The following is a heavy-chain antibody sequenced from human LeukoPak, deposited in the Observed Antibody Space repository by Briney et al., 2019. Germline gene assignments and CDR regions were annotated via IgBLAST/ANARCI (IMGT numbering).Heavy chain of an antibody. Sequence: GASVKVSCKASGYTFTSYGISWVRQAPGQGLEWMGGIIPIFGTANYAQKFQGRVTITADKSTSTAYMELSSLRSEDTAVYYCARAEYCGGDCYPYWGQGTLVTVSS. CDR1: GYTFTSYG. CDR3: ARAEYCGGDCYPY. J-gene: IGHJ4*02. CDR2: IIPIFGTA. V-gene: IGHV1-69*06. D-gene: IGHD2-21*02.